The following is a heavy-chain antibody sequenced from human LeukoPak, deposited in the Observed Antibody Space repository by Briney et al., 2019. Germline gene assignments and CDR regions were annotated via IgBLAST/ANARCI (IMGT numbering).Heavy chain of an antibody. J-gene: IGHJ4*02. CDR2: INPNRGGT. V-gene: IGHV1-2*02. D-gene: IGHD3-22*01. CDR1: GYPFTGYY. Sequence: ASVKASYSPSGYPFTGYYMHWVRQAPGHGREWLGWINPNRGGTNYAQKLQGRATMTRDTSISTAYMELSRLKSEDTAVYYCARDPSYDSSGYYYGYFDYWGQGTLVTVSS. CDR3: ARDPSYDSSGYYYGYFDY.